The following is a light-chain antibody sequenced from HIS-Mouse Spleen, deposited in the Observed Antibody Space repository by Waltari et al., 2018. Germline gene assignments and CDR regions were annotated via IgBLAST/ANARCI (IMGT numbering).Light chain of an antibody. J-gene: IGLJ2*01. CDR3: SSYAGSNNLGV. CDR2: EVI. V-gene: IGLV2-8*01. Sequence: QSALTQPPSASGSPGQSVTISCTATSSDLAGYNSAYWYQQNPGKAPKLMCDEVIKRPSGVPDRFSGSKSGNTASLTVSGLQAEDEADYYCSSYAGSNNLGVFGGGTKLTVL. CDR1: SSDLAGYNS.